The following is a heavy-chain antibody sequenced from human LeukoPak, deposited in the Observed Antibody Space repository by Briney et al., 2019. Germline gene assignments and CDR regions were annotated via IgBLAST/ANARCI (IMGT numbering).Heavy chain of an antibody. CDR1: GGTFSSCA. CDR3: ARVKTDTAHYYYYYYMDV. V-gene: IGHV1-69*05. D-gene: IGHD5-18*01. Sequence: SVKVSCKASGGTFSSCAISWVRQAPGQGLEWMGGIIPIFGTANYAQKFQGRVTITTDESTSTAYMELSSLRSEDTAVYYCARVKTDTAHYYYYYYMDVWGKGTTVTVSS. J-gene: IGHJ6*03. CDR2: IIPIFGTA.